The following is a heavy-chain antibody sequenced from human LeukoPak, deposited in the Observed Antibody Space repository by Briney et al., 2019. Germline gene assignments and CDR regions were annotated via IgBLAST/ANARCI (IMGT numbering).Heavy chain of an antibody. J-gene: IGHJ4*02. V-gene: IGHV3-23*01. CDR1: GFTFSSYA. Sequence: GGSLRLSCAASGFTFSSYAMSWVRQAPGKGLEWVSAISGSGGSTYYADSVKGRFTISRDNPKNTLYLQMNSLRAEDTAVYYCANQYCSSTSCYGAVDYWGQGTLVTVSS. D-gene: IGHD2-2*01. CDR3: ANQYCSSTSCYGAVDY. CDR2: ISGSGGST.